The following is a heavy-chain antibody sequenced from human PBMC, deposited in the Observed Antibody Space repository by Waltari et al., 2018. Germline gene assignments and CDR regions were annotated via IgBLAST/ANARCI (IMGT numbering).Heavy chain of an antibody. CDR2: IYTSGST. V-gene: IGHV4-4*07. CDR1: GGSISSYY. D-gene: IGHD3-3*01. J-gene: IGHJ5*02. CDR3: ARDNDFWSGYGPSNWFDP. Sequence: QVQLQESGPGLVKPSETLSLTCTVSGGSISSYYWSWIRQPAGKGLEWIGRIYTSGSTNYNPSLKSRVTMSVDTSKNQFSLKLSSVTAADTAVYYCARDNDFWSGYGPSNWFDPWGQGTLVTVSS.